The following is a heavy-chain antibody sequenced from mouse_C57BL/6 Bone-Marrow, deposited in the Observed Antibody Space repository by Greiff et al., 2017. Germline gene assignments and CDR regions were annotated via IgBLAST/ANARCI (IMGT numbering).Heavy chain of an antibody. CDR1: GYTFTRYW. CDR2: IDPSDSYT. V-gene: IGHV1-59*01. Sequence: VKLMEPGAELVRPGTSVKLSCTASGYTFTRYWMPWVKQRPGQGLAWIGVIDPSDSYTNYTQKFTGKATLTVDTSASTAYMQLSSLTSEDSAVYYCARAGGNSWFAYWGQGTLVTVSA. D-gene: IGHD2-1*01. CDR3: ARAGGNSWFAY. J-gene: IGHJ3*01.